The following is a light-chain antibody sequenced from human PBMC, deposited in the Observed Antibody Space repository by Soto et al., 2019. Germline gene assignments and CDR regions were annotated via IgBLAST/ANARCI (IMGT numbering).Light chain of an antibody. Sequence: QSVLTQPASVSGSPGQSITISCTGTSSDVGGYNYVSWYQHHPGKAPKLIIYDVSNRPSGVSNRFSGSKSGNTASLTISGLQPEDEADYYCSSYTTSNTRQIVFGTGTKVTVX. CDR1: SSDVGGYNY. J-gene: IGLJ1*01. CDR2: DVS. V-gene: IGLV2-14*03. CDR3: SSYTTSNTRQIV.